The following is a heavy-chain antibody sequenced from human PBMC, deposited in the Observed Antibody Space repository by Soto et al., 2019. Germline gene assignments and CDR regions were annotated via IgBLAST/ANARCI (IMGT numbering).Heavy chain of an antibody. D-gene: IGHD3-22*01. V-gene: IGHV1-69*12. CDR2: IIPIFGTA. Sequence: QVQLVQSGAEVKKPGSSVKVSCKASGGTFSSYAISWVRQAPVQGLEWMGGIIPIFGTADYAQKFQGRVTITEDESTSTAYMELSSLRSEDTAVYYCARDRGSSGYHYYYGMAVWGKGTTVTVSS. CDR3: ARDRGSSGYHYYYGMAV. J-gene: IGHJ6*04. CDR1: GGTFSSYA.